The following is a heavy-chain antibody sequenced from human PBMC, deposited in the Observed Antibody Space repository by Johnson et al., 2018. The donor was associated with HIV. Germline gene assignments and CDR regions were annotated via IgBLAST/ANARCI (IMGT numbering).Heavy chain of an antibody. J-gene: IGHJ3*02. CDR3: ARGGRDSESVNDAHDI. V-gene: IGHV3-11*04. CDR1: GFTFNDYY. Sequence: QVQLVESGGGLVKPGGSLRLSCTASGFTFNDYYMSWVRHAPGEGLERVSYISSSGSAIYYADSVKGRFSMSRDNAKNSMLMQLYSLRADDTAVYYCARGGRDSESVNDAHDIWGQGTKVTVSS. D-gene: IGHD1-26*01. CDR2: ISSSGSAI.